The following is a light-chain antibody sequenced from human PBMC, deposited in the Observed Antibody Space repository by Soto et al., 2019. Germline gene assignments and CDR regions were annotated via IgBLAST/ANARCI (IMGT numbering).Light chain of an antibody. V-gene: IGKV1D-12*01. CDR1: QDIAGY. CDR3: QQAYSFPIT. J-gene: IGKJ5*01. Sequence: GDRVTITCRASQDIAGYLAWYQQKPGRAPELLIHAASSLQRGVPSRFSGSGSGTDFTLTINILQPEDFATYYCQQAYSFPITFGQGTRLDI. CDR2: AAS.